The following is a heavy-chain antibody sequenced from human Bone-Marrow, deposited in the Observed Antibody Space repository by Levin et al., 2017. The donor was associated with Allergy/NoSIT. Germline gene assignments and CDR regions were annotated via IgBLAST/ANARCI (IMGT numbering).Heavy chain of an antibody. CDR1: GFMFSSYE. Sequence: GASVKVSCSASGFMFSSYEMNWVRQAPGKGLEWISYFSSSGSTKYYADSVKGRFTISRDNAKNSLYLQMNSRRPEDTAVYYCARGGLGDYYYDSWGLGTLVTVSS. CDR2: FSSSGSTK. J-gene: IGHJ4*02. D-gene: IGHD4-17*01. CDR3: ARGGLGDYYYDS. V-gene: IGHV3-48*03.